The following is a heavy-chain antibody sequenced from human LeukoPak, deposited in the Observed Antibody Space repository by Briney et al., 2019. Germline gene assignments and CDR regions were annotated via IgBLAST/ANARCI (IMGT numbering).Heavy chain of an antibody. D-gene: IGHD3-9*01. J-gene: IGHJ4*02. Sequence: PGGSLRLSCAVSGSPVTSNFMTWVRQVPGKGLDWVSLIYSGGPTYYADSVKGRFTISRDNSKNTLYLQMSNLRVEDTAVYYCASSKPGLRYFDWLRCFDYWGQGTLVTVSS. V-gene: IGHV3-66*01. CDR3: ASSKPGLRYFDWLRCFDY. CDR1: GSPVTSNF. CDR2: IYSGGPT.